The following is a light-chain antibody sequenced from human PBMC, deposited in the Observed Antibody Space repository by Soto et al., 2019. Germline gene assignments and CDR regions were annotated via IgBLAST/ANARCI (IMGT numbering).Light chain of an antibody. CDR3: QQYTNWPPWT. Sequence: EIVLTECPGTQSLSQGDRPTLSCTASQSVGSKLAWYQQKPGQAPRLLIYGASTRATGIPARFSGSGSGTEFTLTISSLQSEDFAVYYCQQYTNWPPWTFGQGT. CDR1: QSVGSK. CDR2: GAS. V-gene: IGKV3-15*01. J-gene: IGKJ1*01.